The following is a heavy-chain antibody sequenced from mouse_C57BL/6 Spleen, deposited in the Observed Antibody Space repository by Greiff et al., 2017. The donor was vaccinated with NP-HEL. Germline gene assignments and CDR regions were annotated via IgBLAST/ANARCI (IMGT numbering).Heavy chain of an antibody. CDR2: ISSGGSYT. J-gene: IGHJ3*01. V-gene: IGHV5-6*01. D-gene: IGHD2-3*01. Sequence: EVKLMESGGDLVKPGGSLKLSCAASGFTFSSYGMSWVRQTPDKRLEWVATISSGGSYTYYPDSVKGRFTISRDNAKNTLYLQMSSLKSEDTAMYYCARLDGYSFAYWGQGTLVTVSA. CDR1: GFTFSSYG. CDR3: ARLDGYSFAY.